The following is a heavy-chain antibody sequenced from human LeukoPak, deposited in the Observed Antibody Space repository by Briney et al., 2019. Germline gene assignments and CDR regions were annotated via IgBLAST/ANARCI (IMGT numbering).Heavy chain of an antibody. Sequence: SETLSLTCTVSGGSISNYYWSWTRQPAGKGLEWIGRIYTSGSTNYNPSLKSRVTMSVDTSKNQFSLKLSSVTAADTAVYYCARDVYYYDSGSYYYFDYWGQGTLVTVSS. CDR2: IYTSGST. CDR3: ARDVYYYDSGSYYYFDY. CDR1: GGSISNYY. J-gene: IGHJ4*02. D-gene: IGHD3-10*01. V-gene: IGHV4-4*07.